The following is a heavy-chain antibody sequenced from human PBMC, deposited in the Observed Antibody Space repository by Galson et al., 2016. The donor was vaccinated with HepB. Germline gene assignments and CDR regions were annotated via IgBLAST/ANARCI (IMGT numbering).Heavy chain of an antibody. J-gene: IGHJ3*02. V-gene: IGHV3-7*01. D-gene: IGHD6-13*01. CDR3: ARGWSWAFDM. CDR2: INGEGSGK. Sequence: SLRLSCAASGFTFRNNWMNRVRQAPGKGLEWVANINGEGSGKYHADSVKGRFIISRDNVRNSLYLQMNDMRAEDTALYYCARGWSWAFDMWGQGTMVTVSS. CDR1: GFTFRNNW.